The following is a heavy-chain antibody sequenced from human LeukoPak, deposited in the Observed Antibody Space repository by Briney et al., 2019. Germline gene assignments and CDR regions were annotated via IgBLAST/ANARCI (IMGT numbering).Heavy chain of an antibody. CDR1: GFTFSSYS. J-gene: IGHJ4*02. Sequence: GGSLRLSCAASGFTFSSYSMNWVRQAPGKGLEWVSSISSSSSYIYYADSVKGRFTISRDNAKNSLYLQMNSLRAEDTAVYYCARALYSSGWYGPAYWGQGTLVAVSS. V-gene: IGHV3-21*01. CDR3: ARALYSSGWYGPAY. D-gene: IGHD6-19*01. CDR2: ISSSSSYI.